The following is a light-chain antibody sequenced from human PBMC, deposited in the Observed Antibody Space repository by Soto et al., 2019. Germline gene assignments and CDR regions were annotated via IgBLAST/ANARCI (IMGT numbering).Light chain of an antibody. V-gene: IGKV3-11*01. CDR1: QSVTSY. Sequence: EIVLTQSPATLSLSPGERATLSCRASQSVTSYLAWYQQRPGQAPRLLINDASRRATGIPDRFSGSGSGADFTLPISSLEPEDFAVYYCQQRSSWPITFGQGTRLEIK. J-gene: IGKJ5*01. CDR3: QQRSSWPIT. CDR2: DAS.